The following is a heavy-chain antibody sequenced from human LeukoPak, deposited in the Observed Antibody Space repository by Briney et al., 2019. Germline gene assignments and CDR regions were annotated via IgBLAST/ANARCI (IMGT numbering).Heavy chain of an antibody. J-gene: IGHJ4*02. CDR1: GFTFSSYS. CDR3: ATDDYGPAGY. D-gene: IGHD4-17*01. CDR2: MNGDGREK. V-gene: IGHV3-7*01. Sequence: GGSLRLSCAASGFTFSSYSMNWVRQAPGKGLEWVANMNGDGREKYYVDSVRGRFTISRDNARNSLYLQMNSLRVEDTAVYYCATDDYGPAGYGGQGTLVTVSS.